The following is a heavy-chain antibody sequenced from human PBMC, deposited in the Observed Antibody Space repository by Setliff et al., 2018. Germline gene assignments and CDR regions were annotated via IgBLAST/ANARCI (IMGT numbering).Heavy chain of an antibody. CDR1: GRSFSGYY. V-gene: IGHV4-34*01. CDR3: AGNNAHLEWLFAWFDP. J-gene: IGHJ5*02. Sequence: PSETLSLTCAVYGRSFSGYYWSWIRQPPGKGPEWIGEINHSGSTNYNPSLKSRVTISVDTSKNQFSLKLSSVTAADTAVYYCAGNNAHLEWLFAWFDPWGQGTLVTVSS. CDR2: INHSGST. D-gene: IGHD3-3*01.